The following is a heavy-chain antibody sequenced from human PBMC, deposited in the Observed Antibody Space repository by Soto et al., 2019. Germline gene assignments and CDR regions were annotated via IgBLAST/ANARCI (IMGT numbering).Heavy chain of an antibody. CDR3: AKDKYQLLRYYYYGMDV. J-gene: IGHJ6*02. V-gene: IGHV3-7*01. D-gene: IGHD2-2*01. CDR1: GFILRNYW. Sequence: GGSLRLSCADSGFILRNYWMSWVRQAPGMGLQWVASIKEDGSEKYYVDPVKGRFTISRDNSKNTLYLQMNSLRAEDTAVYYCAKDKYQLLRYYYYGMDVWGQGTTVTVSS. CDR2: IKEDGSEK.